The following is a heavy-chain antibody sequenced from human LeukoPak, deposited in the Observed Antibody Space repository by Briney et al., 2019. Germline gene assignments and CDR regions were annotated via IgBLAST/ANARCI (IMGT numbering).Heavy chain of an antibody. CDR2: ISTDGSIE. Sequence: PGGSLRLSCAASGFTFSSFAVHWVRQAPGKGLEWVALISTDGSIENHADSVTGRFTISRDNSKKTLYLQMNTLRVDDTAVYYCARELPNIGQALDSWGQGTLVTVSS. J-gene: IGHJ5*01. D-gene: IGHD5-12*01. CDR1: GFTFSSFA. CDR3: ARELPNIGQALDS. V-gene: IGHV3-30*07.